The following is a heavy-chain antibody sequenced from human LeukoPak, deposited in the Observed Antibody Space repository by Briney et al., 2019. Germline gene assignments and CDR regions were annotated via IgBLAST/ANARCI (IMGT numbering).Heavy chain of an antibody. J-gene: IGHJ4*02. CDR1: GFIFSNSW. Sequence: QSGGSLRLSCVASGFIFSNSWMHWVRQAPGKGLVWVSHINSDGSTTHSADSVKGRFTISRDNAKNTLYLQMNSLRVEDTAVYYCVREVTTLTTFGFDYWGQGTLVTVSS. CDR3: VREVTTLTTFGFDY. CDR2: INSDGSTT. V-gene: IGHV3-74*01. D-gene: IGHD4-17*01.